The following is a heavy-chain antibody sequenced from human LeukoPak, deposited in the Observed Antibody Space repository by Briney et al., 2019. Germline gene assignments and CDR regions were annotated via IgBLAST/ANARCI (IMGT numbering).Heavy chain of an antibody. V-gene: IGHV3-33*01. CDR3: ARDPKGGNSEFDY. Sequence: PGGSLRLSCAASGFTFSGYPIHWVRQAPGKGLEWVAVIWYDGSNKYYADSVEGRFTISRDNSKNTLYLQMNSLRAEDTAVYYCARDPKGGNSEFDYWGQGTLVTVSS. J-gene: IGHJ4*02. CDR1: GFTFSGYP. CDR2: IWYDGSNK. D-gene: IGHD4-23*01.